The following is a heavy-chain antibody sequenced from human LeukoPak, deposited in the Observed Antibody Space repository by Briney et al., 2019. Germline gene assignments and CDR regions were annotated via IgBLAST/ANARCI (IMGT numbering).Heavy chain of an antibody. CDR1: GYTFSSYY. CDR2: INPSGGST. D-gene: IGHD3-3*01. V-gene: IGHV1-46*01. Sequence: GASVKVSRKASGYTFSSYYMHWLRQAPGHGLEWMGIINPSGGSTDYAQKFQGRVTMTRDMSTSTVYMELSSLRSEDTAVYYCARGGDFWSGYPAGYDYWGQGTLVTVSS. CDR3: ARGGDFWSGYPAGYDY. J-gene: IGHJ4*02.